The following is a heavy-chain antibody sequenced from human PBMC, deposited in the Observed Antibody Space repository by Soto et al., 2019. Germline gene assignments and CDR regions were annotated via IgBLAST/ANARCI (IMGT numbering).Heavy chain of an antibody. D-gene: IGHD3-22*01. CDR3: ARDTAYYYDSSGYYQY. Sequence: GGSLRLSCAASGFTFSDYYMSWIRQAPGKGLEWVSYISSSGSTIYYADSVKGRFTISRDNAKNSLYLQMNSLRAEDTAVYYCARDTAYYYDSSGYYQYWGQGTLVTVSS. CDR1: GFTFSDYY. V-gene: IGHV3-11*01. CDR2: ISSSGSTI. J-gene: IGHJ4*02.